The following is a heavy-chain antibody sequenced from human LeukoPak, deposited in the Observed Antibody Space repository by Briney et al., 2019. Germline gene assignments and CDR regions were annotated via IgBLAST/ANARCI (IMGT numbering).Heavy chain of an antibody. CDR3: ATYSGSSTSAFDI. CDR2: IYHSGST. V-gene: IGHV4-39*07. CDR1: GGSISSSSYY. J-gene: IGHJ3*02. Sequence: RPSETLSLTCTVSGGSISSSSYYWGWIRQPPGKGLEWIGSIYHSGSTYYNPSLKSRVTISVDTSKNQFSLKLSSVTAADTAVYYCATYSGSSTSAFDIWGQGTTVTVSS. D-gene: IGHD1-26*01.